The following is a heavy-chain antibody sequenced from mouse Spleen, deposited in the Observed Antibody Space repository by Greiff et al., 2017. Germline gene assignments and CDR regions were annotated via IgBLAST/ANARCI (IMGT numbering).Heavy chain of an antibody. J-gene: IGHJ2*01. D-gene: IGHD1-1*01. CDR3: AREYYYGSSYGFDY. Sequence: VQLQQSGPGLVKPSQSLSLTCSVTGYSITSGYYWNWIRQFPGNKLEWMGYISYDGSNNYNPSLKNRISITRDTSKNQFFLKLNSVTTEDTATYYCAREYYYGSSYGFDYWGQGTTLTVSS. V-gene: IGHV3-6*01. CDR2: ISYDGSN. CDR1: GYSITSGYY.